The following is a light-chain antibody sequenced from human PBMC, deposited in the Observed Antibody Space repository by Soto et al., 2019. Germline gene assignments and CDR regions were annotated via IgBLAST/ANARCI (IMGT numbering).Light chain of an antibody. CDR2: NTN. J-gene: IGLJ3*02. CDR3: VMYMNTGISV. Sequence: QAVVTQEPSFSVSPGGTVTLTCGLSSGSVSAAYFTTWYQHTPAHAPRTLIYNTNTRSSGVPDRFSGSIPGNKAALTITGAQADDESDYYCVMYMNTGISVFGGGTKVTVL. CDR1: SGSVSAAYF. V-gene: IGLV8-61*01.